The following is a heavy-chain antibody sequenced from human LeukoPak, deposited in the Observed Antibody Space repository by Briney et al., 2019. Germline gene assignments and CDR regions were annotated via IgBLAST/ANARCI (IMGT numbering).Heavy chain of an antibody. Sequence: SETLSLTCTVSGGSISSYYWSWIRQSPGKGLEWIGYLYYSGSTYYNPSLKSRVTISVDRSKNQFSLKLSSVTAADTAVYYCARGGDYDLPDAFDIWGQGTMVTVSS. D-gene: IGHD4-17*01. V-gene: IGHV4-59*12. CDR2: LYYSGST. J-gene: IGHJ3*02. CDR1: GGSISSYY. CDR3: ARGGDYDLPDAFDI.